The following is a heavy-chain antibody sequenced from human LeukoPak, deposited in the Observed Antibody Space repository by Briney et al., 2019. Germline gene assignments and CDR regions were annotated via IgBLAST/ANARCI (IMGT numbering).Heavy chain of an antibody. CDR1: GGSISSDNYY. D-gene: IGHD3-3*01. CDR3: ARITVGDFWSGYYTARWFDP. J-gene: IGHJ5*02. Sequence: SETLSLTCTVSGGSISSDNYYWGWVRQPPGKGLEYIGSIYYSGSTYYNPSLKSRVTVSVDTSRNQFSLKLNSVTAADTAVYYCARITVGDFWSGYYTARWFDPWGQGTLVTVSS. V-gene: IGHV4-39*01. CDR2: IYYSGST.